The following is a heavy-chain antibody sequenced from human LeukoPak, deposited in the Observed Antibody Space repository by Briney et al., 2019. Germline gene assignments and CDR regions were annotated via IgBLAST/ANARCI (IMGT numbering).Heavy chain of an antibody. CDR1: GFMFSTYG. D-gene: IGHD1-26*01. CDR2: ITSNSVSI. V-gene: IGHV3-21*01. CDR3: ARASGPIKKNRFDQ. J-gene: IGHJ4*02. Sequence: GGSLRLSCAASGFMFSTYGMHWVRQAPGKGLEWVSSITSNSVSIYYADSVKGRFTISRDNAKNSLYLQMNSLSAEDTAVYYCARASGPIKKNRFDQWGQGTLVTVSS.